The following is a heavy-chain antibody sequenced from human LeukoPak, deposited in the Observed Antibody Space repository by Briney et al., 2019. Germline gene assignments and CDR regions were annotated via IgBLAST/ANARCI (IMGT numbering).Heavy chain of an antibody. CDR2: ISGSGGST. V-gene: IGHV3-23*01. CDR3: AGSSSFDY. Sequence: GGSLRLSCAASGFTFSSYAMSWVRQAPGKGLEWVSAISGSGGSTYYADSVKGRFSISRDNAKNTLYLQMNSLRVEDTAVYYCAGSSSFDYWGQGTLVTVSS. J-gene: IGHJ4*02. D-gene: IGHD3-10*01. CDR1: GFTFSSYA.